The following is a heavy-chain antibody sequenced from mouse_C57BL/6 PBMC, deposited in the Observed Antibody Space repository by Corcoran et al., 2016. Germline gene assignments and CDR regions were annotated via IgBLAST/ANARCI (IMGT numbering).Heavy chain of an antibody. CDR3: ASYDGHWYFDV. D-gene: IGHD2-3*01. CDR2: IYPGSGNT. V-gene: IGHV1-76*01. J-gene: IGHJ1*03. CDR1: GYTFTDYY. Sequence: QIQLEQSGPELKKPGETVKISCKASGYTFTDYYINWVKQRPGQGLEWIARIYPGSGNTYYNEKFKGKATLTAEKSSSTAYMQLSSLTSEDSAVYFCASYDGHWYFDVWGTGTTVTVSS.